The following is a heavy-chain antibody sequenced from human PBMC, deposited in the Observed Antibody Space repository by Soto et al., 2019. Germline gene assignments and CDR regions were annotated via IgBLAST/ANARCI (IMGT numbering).Heavy chain of an antibody. V-gene: IGHV3-33*01. CDR3: ASSYSSGWPYYYYYYMDV. Sequence: GGSLRLSCAASGFTFSSYGMHWVRQAPGKGLEWVAVIWYDGSNKYYADSVKGRFTISRDNSKNTLYLQMNSLRAEDTAVYYCASSYSSGWPYYYYYYMDVWGKGTTVTVSS. CDR2: IWYDGSNK. J-gene: IGHJ6*03. D-gene: IGHD6-19*01. CDR1: GFTFSSYG.